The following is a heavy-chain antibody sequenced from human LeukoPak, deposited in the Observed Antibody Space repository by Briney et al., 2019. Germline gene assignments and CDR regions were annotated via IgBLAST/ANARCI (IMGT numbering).Heavy chain of an antibody. V-gene: IGHV3-30*04. Sequence: PGGSLRLSCAASGFTFSSHAVHWVRQAPGKGLEWVAVISNDGNNKYYGDSVKGRFTISRDNSKNTLYLLMNSLRVDDTALYYCARGQYCSGTSCYGYYYYNMDVWGQGTTVTVSS. J-gene: IGHJ6*02. CDR2: ISNDGNNK. D-gene: IGHD2-2*01. CDR1: GFTFSSHA. CDR3: ARGQYCSGTSCYGYYYYNMDV.